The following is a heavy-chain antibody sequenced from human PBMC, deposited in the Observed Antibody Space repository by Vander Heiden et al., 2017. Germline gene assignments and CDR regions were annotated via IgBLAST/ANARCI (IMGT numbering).Heavy chain of an antibody. CDR2: ISGSGGST. D-gene: IGHD3-22*01. V-gene: IGHV3-23*01. J-gene: IGHJ4*02. CDR1: GFTFSSYA. Sequence: EVQLLESCGGLVQPVWSLLLSCAASGFTFSSYAMSWVRQAPGKGLEWVSAISGSGGSTYYADSVKGRFTISRDNSKNTLYLQMNSLRAEDTAVYYCAKSSSYYYDSSGYSYYFDYWGQGTLVTVSS. CDR3: AKSSSYYYDSSGYSYYFDY.